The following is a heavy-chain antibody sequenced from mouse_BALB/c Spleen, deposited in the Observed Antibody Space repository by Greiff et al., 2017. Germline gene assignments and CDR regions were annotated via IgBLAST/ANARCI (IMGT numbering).Heavy chain of an antibody. CDR2: ISTYYGDA. J-gene: IGHJ4*01. D-gene: IGHD2-10*01. Sequence: QVQLKESGAELVRPGVSVKISCKGSGYTFTDYAMHWVKQSHAKSLEWIGVISTYYGDASYNQKFKGKATMTVDKSSSTAYMELARLTSEDSAIYYCARSYYGNYEGYAMDYWGQGTSVTVSS. CDR1: GYTFTDYA. V-gene: IGHV1S137*01. CDR3: ARSYYGNYEGYAMDY.